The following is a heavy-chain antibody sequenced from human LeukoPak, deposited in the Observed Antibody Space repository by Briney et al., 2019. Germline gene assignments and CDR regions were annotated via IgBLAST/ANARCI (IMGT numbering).Heavy chain of an antibody. CDR3: AGVRLGGEMATPLFDY. CDR1: GGSVSSGSYY. CDR2: IYYSGST. D-gene: IGHD5-24*01. V-gene: IGHV4-61*01. J-gene: IGHJ4*02. Sequence: SETLSLTCTVSGGSVSSGSYYWSWIRQPPGKGLEWIGYIYYSGSTNYNPSLKSRVTISVDTSKNQFSLKLSSVTAADTAVYYCAGVRLGGEMATPLFDYWGQGTLVTVSS.